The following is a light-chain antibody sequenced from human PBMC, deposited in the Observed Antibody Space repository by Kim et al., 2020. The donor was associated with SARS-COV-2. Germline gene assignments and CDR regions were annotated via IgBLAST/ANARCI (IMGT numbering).Light chain of an antibody. V-gene: IGKV3-20*01. J-gene: IGKJ2*01. CDR3: QQYGSSPYT. CDR1: QSVSRSY. CDR2: GES. Sequence: CPGERATTSCRASQSVSRSYLAWYQQKPGQAPRLLIYGESSRATGMPDRFSGSGAGTDFTLTISRLEPEDFAVYYCQQYGSSPYTFGQGTKVDIK.